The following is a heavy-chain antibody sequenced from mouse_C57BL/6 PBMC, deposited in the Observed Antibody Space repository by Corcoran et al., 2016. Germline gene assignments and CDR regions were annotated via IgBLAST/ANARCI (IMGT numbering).Heavy chain of an antibody. Sequence: QIQLVQSGPELKKPGETVKISCKASGYTFTTYGMSWVKQAPGKGLKWMGWINTYSGVPTYADDFKGRFAFSLETSASTAYLQINNLKNEDTATYFCARRPLLRPLFAYWGQGTLVTVSA. CDR3: ARRPLLRPLFAY. V-gene: IGHV9-3*01. CDR1: GYTFTTYG. CDR2: INTYSGVP. D-gene: IGHD1-2*01. J-gene: IGHJ3*01.